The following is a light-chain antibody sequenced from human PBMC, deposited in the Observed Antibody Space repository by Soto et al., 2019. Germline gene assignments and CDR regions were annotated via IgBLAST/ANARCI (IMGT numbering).Light chain of an antibody. CDR3: CSYAGSYTLV. J-gene: IGLJ3*02. CDR2: DVS. Sequence: QSALTQPRSVSGSPGQSVTISCTGTISDVGGYNYVSWYQQHPGKAPKFMIYDVSQRPSGVPDRFSGSKSGNTASLTISGLQAEDEADYYCCSYAGSYTLVFGGGTKLTVL. CDR1: ISDVGGYNY. V-gene: IGLV2-11*01.